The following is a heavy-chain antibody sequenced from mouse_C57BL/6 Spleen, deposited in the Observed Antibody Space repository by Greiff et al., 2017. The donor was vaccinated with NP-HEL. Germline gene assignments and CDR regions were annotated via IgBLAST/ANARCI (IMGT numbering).Heavy chain of an antibody. CDR2: ISSGSSTI. CDR3: ARRPTFYYAMDY. CDR1: GFTFSDYG. Sequence: EVQLVESGGGLVKPGGSLKLSCAASGFTFSDYGMHWVRQAPEKGLEWVAYISSGSSTIYYADTVKGRFTISRDNAKNTLFLQMTSLRSEDTAMYYCARRPTFYYAMDYWGQGTSVTVSS. V-gene: IGHV5-17*01. J-gene: IGHJ4*01. D-gene: IGHD4-1*02.